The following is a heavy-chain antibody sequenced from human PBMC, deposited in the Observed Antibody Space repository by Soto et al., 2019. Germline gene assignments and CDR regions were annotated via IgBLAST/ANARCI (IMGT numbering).Heavy chain of an antibody. J-gene: IGHJ4*02. V-gene: IGHV2-5*02. D-gene: IGHD3-3*01. CDR1: GFSLTTSGVG. Sequence: QITLNESGPTQVKPRQTLTLTCTFSGFSLTTSGVGVGWIRQSPGKAPEWLALIYWDDDKRYSSSLKSRLTITKDTSKNQVVLIMADMDPADTATYYCAHRVLRTVFGLVTTTAIYFDFWGQGTPVAVSS. CDR2: IYWDDDK. CDR3: AHRVLRTVFGLVTTTAIYFDF.